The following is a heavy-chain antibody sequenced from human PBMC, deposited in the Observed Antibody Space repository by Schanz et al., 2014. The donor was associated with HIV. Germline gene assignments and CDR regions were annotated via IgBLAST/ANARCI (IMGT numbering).Heavy chain of an antibody. J-gene: IGHJ6*02. V-gene: IGHV1-8*02. CDR2: INPNSGDT. Sequence: ARLVQSGAEVKKPGASVKVSCKASGYTFTNYFIHWVRQAPGQGLEWMGWINPNSGDTDYAQKFQGRVTMTRNTSINTAYMEVSGLKSEDTAVYYCARKMSISNQWLRALYSNYGMDVWGQGTTVTVSS. CDR3: ARKMSISNQWLRALYSNYGMDV. CDR1: GYTFTNYF. D-gene: IGHD5-12*01.